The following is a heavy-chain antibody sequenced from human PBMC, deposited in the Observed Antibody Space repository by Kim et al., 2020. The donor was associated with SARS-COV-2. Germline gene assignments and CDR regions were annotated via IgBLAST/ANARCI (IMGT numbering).Heavy chain of an antibody. V-gene: IGHV3-21*01. CDR1: GFTFGAYN. J-gene: IGHJ6*02. CDR2: ISTTSKSI. D-gene: IGHD2-21*01. Sequence: GGSLRLSCAASGFTFGAYNMNWARQAPGAGLEWVSSISTTSKSIYYADSVKGRFTISRDNAKNSLYLQMNSLRVEDTAVYYCARRSGGLGDYYGMDVWGQGTTVTVSS. CDR3: ARRSGGLGDYYGMDV.